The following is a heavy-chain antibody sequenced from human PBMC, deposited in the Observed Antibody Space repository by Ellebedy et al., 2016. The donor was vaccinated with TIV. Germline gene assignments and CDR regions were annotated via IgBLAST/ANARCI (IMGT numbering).Heavy chain of an antibody. CDR1: GGTFSSYA. CDR3: ARGLVVTQSVFYVMDV. D-gene: IGHD2-15*01. J-gene: IGHJ6*02. CDR2: IIPIFGTA. V-gene: IGHV1-69*13. Sequence: ASVKVSCKASGGTFSSYAISWVRQAPGQGLEWMGGIIPIFGTANYAQKFQGRVTITADESTSTAYMELSSLRSEDTAVYYCARGLVVTQSVFYVMDVWGQGTTVTVSS.